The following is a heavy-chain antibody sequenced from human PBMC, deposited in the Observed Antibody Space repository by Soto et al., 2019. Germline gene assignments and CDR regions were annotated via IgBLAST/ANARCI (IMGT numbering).Heavy chain of an antibody. J-gene: IGHJ6*02. CDR1: GFTFTSYA. V-gene: IGHV3-23*01. Sequence: GGSLRLSCAASGFTFTSYAMTWVRHAPGKGLEWVSSISSGSGGSTYYADSVKGRFTISRDNSKNTLYLQMNSLRAEDTAVYYCAKDPGTVVTRYYYYGMDVWGQGTTVTVSS. CDR3: AKDPGTVVTRYYYYGMDV. D-gene: IGHD1-1*01. CDR2: ISSGSGGST.